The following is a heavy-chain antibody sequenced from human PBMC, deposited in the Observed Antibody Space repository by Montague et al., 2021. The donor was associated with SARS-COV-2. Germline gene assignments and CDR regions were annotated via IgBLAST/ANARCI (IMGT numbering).Heavy chain of an antibody. CDR1: GFTFTSYA. V-gene: IGHV3-30-3*01. CDR2: ISFDGTNK. CDR3: ARDQGGYSYNDY. J-gene: IGHJ4*02. Sequence: SLRLSCAASGFTFTSYAMHWVRQAPGKGLEWVAVISFDGTNKYYTDSVKGRFTIFRDNSKNTLYLQMHSVRPEDTAVCYCARDQGGYSYNDYWGQGALVTVSS. D-gene: IGHD5-18*01.